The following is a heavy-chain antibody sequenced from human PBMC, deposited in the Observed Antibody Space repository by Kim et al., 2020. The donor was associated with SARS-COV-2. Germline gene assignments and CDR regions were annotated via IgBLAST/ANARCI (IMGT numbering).Heavy chain of an antibody. D-gene: IGHD6-6*01. Sequence: GGSLRLSCATSGFTFSRFGMHWVRQAPGKGLEWVAVIWYDGNNTHYGESVKGRFIISRDNSKNTLYLHVNSLRAEDTAVYYCARCGHSTASFDYWGQGT. CDR1: GFTFSRFG. CDR3: ARCGHSTASFDY. CDR2: IWYDGNNT. V-gene: IGHV3-33*01. J-gene: IGHJ4*03.